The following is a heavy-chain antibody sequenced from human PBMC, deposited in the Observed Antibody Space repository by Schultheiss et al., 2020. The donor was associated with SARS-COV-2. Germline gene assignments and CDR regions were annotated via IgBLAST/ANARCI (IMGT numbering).Heavy chain of an antibody. CDR2: ISPSGTGT. J-gene: IGHJ5*02. Sequence: GGSLRLSCAASGFTVSSNYMSWVRQAPGKRLEWVSYISPSGTGTYADSMKGRFTVSRDNAKNSVYLQINTLRVDDTAVYYCARDQWLRLPGSWGQGTLVTVSS. CDR1: GFTVSSNY. V-gene: IGHV3-11*01. CDR3: ARDQWLRLPGS. D-gene: IGHD5-12*01.